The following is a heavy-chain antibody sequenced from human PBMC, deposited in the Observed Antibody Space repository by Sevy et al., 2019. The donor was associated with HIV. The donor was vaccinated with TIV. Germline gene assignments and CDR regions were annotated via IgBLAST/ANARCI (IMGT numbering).Heavy chain of an antibody. CDR2: VSSDGSEI. CDR1: GFTFSTYA. CDR3: ARDQLGSIDY. D-gene: IGHD7-27*01. Sequence: GGSLRISCAVSGFTFSTYAMHWVRQAPGKGLECVAIVSSDGSEINYADSVKGRFTISRDNSRNTLYLQMNSLRTEDTALYYCARDQLGSIDYRGQGTLVTVSS. J-gene: IGHJ4*02. V-gene: IGHV3-30-3*01.